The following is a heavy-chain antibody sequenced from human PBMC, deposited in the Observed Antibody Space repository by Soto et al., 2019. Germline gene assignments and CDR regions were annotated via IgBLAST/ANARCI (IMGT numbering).Heavy chain of an antibody. CDR3: ARGPMYYDFWSGYPDAFDI. D-gene: IGHD3-3*01. CDR1: GGSFSGYY. J-gene: IGHJ3*02. Sequence: SETLSLTCAVSGGSFSGYYWCWIRQPPGKGLEWIGEINHSGSTNYNPPLKIRVTISVDTSKNQFSLKLSSVTAADTAVYYCARGPMYYDFWSGYPDAFDIWGQGTMVTVSS. V-gene: IGHV4-34*01. CDR2: INHSGST.